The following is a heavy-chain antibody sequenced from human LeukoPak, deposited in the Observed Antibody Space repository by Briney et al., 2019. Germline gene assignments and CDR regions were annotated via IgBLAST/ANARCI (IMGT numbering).Heavy chain of an antibody. CDR3: AREERGVYCSSTSCPSWSDP. D-gene: IGHD2-2*01. CDR2: IYYSGST. J-gene: IGHJ5*02. CDR1: GGSISSYY. V-gene: IGHV4-59*01. Sequence: SETLSLTCTVSGGSISSYYWSWIRQPPGKGLEWIGYIYYSGSTNYNPSLKSRVTISVDTSKNQFSLKLSSVTAADTAVYYCAREERGVYCSSTSCPSWSDPWGQGTLVTVSS.